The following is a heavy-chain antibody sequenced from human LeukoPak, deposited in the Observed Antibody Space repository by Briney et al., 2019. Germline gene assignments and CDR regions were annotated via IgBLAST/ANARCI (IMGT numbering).Heavy chain of an antibody. V-gene: IGHV4-59*12. CDR2: IYYSGST. J-gene: IGHJ4*02. CDR3: ARSNYYGSGSYYPTFDY. CDR1: GGSISSYY. D-gene: IGHD3-10*01. Sequence: PSETLSLTCTVSGGSISSYYWNWIRQPPGKGLEWIGYIYYSGSTNYNPSLKSRVTMSVDTSKNQFSLKLSSVTAADTAVYYCARSNYYGSGSYYPTFDYWGQGTLVTVSS.